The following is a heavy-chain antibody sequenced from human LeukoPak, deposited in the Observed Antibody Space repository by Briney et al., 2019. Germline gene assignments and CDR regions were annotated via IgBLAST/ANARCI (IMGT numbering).Heavy chain of an antibody. Sequence: GGSLRLSCAASGFTFSSYAMSWVRQAPGKGLEWVSAISGSGGSTYYADSVKGRFTISRDNSKNTLYLQMNSLRAEDTAVYYCAKDPNYDFWGGYYESDYWGQGTLVTVSS. CDR2: ISGSGGST. CDR1: GFTFSSYA. D-gene: IGHD3-3*01. V-gene: IGHV3-23*01. J-gene: IGHJ4*02. CDR3: AKDPNYDFWGGYYESDY.